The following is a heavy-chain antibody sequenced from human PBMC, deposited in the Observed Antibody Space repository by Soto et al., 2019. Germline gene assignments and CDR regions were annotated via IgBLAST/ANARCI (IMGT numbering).Heavy chain of an antibody. V-gene: IGHV3-73*02. D-gene: IGHD5-18*01. CDR2: IRGKVNSYAT. Sequence: EVQLVESGGGLVQPGGSLKLSCAASGFTFSDSAMHWVRQASGKGLEWVGRIRGKVNSYATVYAASLKGRFTISRDDSXNTTYLQSNSLKTEDTAVYYCTRRRDWTAMDPLDYWGQGTLVTVSS. J-gene: IGHJ4*02. CDR3: TRRRDWTAMDPLDY. CDR1: GFTFSDSA.